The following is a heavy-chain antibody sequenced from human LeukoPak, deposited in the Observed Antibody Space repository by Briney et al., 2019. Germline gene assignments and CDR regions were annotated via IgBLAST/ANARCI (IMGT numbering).Heavy chain of an antibody. V-gene: IGHV3-30*18. Sequence: GRSLRLSCAASGFTFTTYGMHWVRQAPGKGLEWVRFICCDGSNKYYEDSVQGRFTVSRDNYKYTLYLQLNDLRAEDKAGYSCSKHQSPIQLHLMDSSAIWGQQPKVSDPS. D-gene: IGHD1-1*01. CDR1: GFTFTTYG. CDR2: ICCDGSNK. CDR3: SKHQSPIQLHLMDSSAI. J-gene: IGHJ3*02.